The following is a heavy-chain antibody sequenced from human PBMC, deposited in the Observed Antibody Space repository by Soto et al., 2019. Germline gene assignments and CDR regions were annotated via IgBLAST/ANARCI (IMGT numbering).Heavy chain of an antibody. J-gene: IGHJ3*01. CDR3: ARDPGWDLQAFDL. CDR2: ISSSSSYI. CDR1: GFTFSSYS. V-gene: IGHV3-21*04. Sequence: EVQLVESGGGLVKPGGSLRLSCAASGFTFSSYSMNWVRQAPGKGLEWVSLISSSSSYIYYADSVKGRFTISRDNAKNSRCLQRGSLRADDTAGYYCARDPGWDLQAFDLWRQGTMGTVSS. D-gene: IGHD1-26*01.